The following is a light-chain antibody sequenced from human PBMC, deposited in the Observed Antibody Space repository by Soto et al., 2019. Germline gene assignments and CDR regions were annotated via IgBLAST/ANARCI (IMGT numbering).Light chain of an antibody. Sequence: DIQMTQSPPTLSASVGDGVSITCRASQSLGSGLAWYQQKPGKAPKLLIYKATNLQRGVPSRFSGSGSATDFSLTISSLQPEDSAIYYCQQYNDFQYTFGQGTKVEI. J-gene: IGKJ2*01. CDR3: QQYNDFQYT. CDR2: KAT. CDR1: QSLGSG. V-gene: IGKV1-5*03.